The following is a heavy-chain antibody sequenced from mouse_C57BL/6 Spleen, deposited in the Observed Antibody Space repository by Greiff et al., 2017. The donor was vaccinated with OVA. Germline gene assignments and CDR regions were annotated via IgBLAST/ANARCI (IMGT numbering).Heavy chain of an antibody. CDR3: DRGGIPDGTWFAY. Sequence: VQLQQSGPELVKPGASVKISCKASGYTFTDYYMNWVKQSHGKSLEWIGDINPNNGGTSYNQKFKGKATLTIDKSSSTAYMEHRNLTSEDSAVYDCDRGGIPDGTWFAYWGQGTLVTVSA. CDR1: GYTFTDYY. J-gene: IGHJ3*01. CDR2: INPNNGGT. V-gene: IGHV1-26*01.